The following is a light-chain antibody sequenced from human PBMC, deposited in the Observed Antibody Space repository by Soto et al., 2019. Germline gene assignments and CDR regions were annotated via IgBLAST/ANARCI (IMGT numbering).Light chain of an antibody. CDR2: EVN. Sequence: QSALIQPASVSGSPGQSITISCTGTSRDVGGSNYVSWYQHHPHRAPKLLIYEVNYRPSGVSSRFSGSKSGNTASLTISGLQAEDEADYYCQSYDSSLSGSGVFGGGTKLTVL. CDR3: QSYDSSLSGSGV. CDR1: SRDVGGSNY. J-gene: IGLJ3*02. V-gene: IGLV2-14*01.